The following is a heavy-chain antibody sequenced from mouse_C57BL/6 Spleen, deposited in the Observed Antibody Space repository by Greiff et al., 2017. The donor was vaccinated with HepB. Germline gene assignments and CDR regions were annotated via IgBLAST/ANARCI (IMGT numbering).Heavy chain of an antibody. CDR1: GFTFSSYA. CDR3: ARDRDDGYYVRAMDY. CDR2: ISDGGSYT. V-gene: IGHV5-4*01. Sequence: EVKVVESGGGLVKPGGSLKLSCAASGFTFSSYAMSWVRQTPEKRLEWVATISDGGSYTYYPDNVKGRFTISRDNAKNNLYLQMSHLKSEDTAMYYCARDRDDGYYVRAMDYWGQGTSVTVSS. D-gene: IGHD2-3*01. J-gene: IGHJ4*01.